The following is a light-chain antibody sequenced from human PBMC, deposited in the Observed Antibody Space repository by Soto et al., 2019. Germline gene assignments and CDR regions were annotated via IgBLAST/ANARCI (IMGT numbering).Light chain of an antibody. J-gene: IGKJ1*01. CDR3: QQSYSTPLT. V-gene: IGKV1-39*01. CDR2: AAS. Sequence: DIQMTKTPSSRSASVGDRVTSTCMSSQSISSYLNWYQQKPGKAPKLLIYAASSLQSGVPSRFSGSGSGTDFTLTISSLQPEDFATYYCQQSYSTPLTSGQGTKV. CDR1: QSISSY.